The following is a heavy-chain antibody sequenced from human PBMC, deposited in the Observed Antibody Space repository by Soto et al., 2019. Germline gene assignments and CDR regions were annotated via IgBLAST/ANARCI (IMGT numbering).Heavy chain of an antibody. Sequence: ASVKVSCKASGYTFTGYYMHWVRQAPGQGLEWMGWINPNSGGTNYAQKFQGRVTMTRDTSISTAYMELGRLRSDDTAVYYCARVGYRLGRSGMDVWGQGTTVTVSS. D-gene: IGHD3-16*02. CDR3: ARVGYRLGRSGMDV. J-gene: IGHJ6*02. CDR2: INPNSGGT. CDR1: GYTFTGYY. V-gene: IGHV1-2*02.